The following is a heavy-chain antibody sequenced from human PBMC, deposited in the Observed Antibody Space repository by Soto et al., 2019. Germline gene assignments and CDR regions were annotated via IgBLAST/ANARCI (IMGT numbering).Heavy chain of an antibody. V-gene: IGHV2-5*01. Sequence: QITLKESGPTLVKPTQTLTLTCTFSGFSLSTTGMGVGWIRQPPGKALEWLALLYWHDDIHYSPSLKSRRNITKDPPKNQEVLTITTMHPVDTATSCCVHRGSRGDLDLWGQGTLVTVCS. CDR3: VHRGSRGDLDL. J-gene: IGHJ5*02. CDR1: GFSLSTTGMG. CDR2: LYWHDDI. D-gene: IGHD3-10*01.